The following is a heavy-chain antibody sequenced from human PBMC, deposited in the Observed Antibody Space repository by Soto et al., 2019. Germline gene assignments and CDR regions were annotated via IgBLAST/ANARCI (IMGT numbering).Heavy chain of an antibody. CDR1: GYTFTGYY. D-gene: IGHD6-13*01. CDR2: INPNSGGT. CDR3: ARAIAAAGTYYNNWFDP. J-gene: IGHJ5*02. V-gene: IGHV1-2*02. Sequence: ASVEVSCKASGYTFTGYYIHWVRQAPGQGLEWMGWINPNSGGTNYAQKFQGRVTMTRDTSISTAYMELSRLRSDDTAVYYCARAIAAAGTYYNNWFDPWGQGTLVTVSS.